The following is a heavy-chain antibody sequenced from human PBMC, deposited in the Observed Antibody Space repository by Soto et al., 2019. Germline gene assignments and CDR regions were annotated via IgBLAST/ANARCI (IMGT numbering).Heavy chain of an antibody. Sequence: EVQLLESGGGLVQPGGSLRLSCAASGFTFSSYAMSWVRQAPGKGLEWVSAISGSGGSTYYADSVKGRFTISRDNSKNTLYLQMNSLRSEDTAVYYCAKTGEGDDYYYYYMDVWGKGTTVTVSS. CDR3: AKTGEGDDYYYYYMDV. CDR2: ISGSGGST. V-gene: IGHV3-23*01. CDR1: GFTFSSYA. D-gene: IGHD2-21*01. J-gene: IGHJ6*03.